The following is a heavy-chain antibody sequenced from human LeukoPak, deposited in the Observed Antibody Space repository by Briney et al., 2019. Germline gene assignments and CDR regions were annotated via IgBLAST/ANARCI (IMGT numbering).Heavy chain of an antibody. CDR3: AGPTRAPKF. Sequence: SETLSLTCTVSSGSITSYYWSWIRQPPGKGLEWIGYIYYSGDTNYNPSLKRRVAISLDTSKNQCSLTLNSVTAADTAIYYCAGPTRAPKFWGQGTLVTVSS. CDR2: IYYSGDT. J-gene: IGHJ1*01. CDR1: SGSITSYY. V-gene: IGHV4-59*01.